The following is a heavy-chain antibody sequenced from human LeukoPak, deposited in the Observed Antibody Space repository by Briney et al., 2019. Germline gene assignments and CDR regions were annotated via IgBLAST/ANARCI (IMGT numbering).Heavy chain of an antibody. CDR2: ISYDGSNK. J-gene: IGHJ4*02. D-gene: IGHD3-22*01. CDR3: ARDTYYYDSSGYPDY. V-gene: IGHV3-30-3*01. Sequence: GGSLRLSCAASGFTFSSYVMHWVRQAPGKGLEWVAVISYDGSNKYYADSVKGRFTISRDNSKNTLYLQMNSLRAEDTAVYYCARDTYYYDSSGYPDYWGQGTLVTVSS. CDR1: GFTFSSYV.